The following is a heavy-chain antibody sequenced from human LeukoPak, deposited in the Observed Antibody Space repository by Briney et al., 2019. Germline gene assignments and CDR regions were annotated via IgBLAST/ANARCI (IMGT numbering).Heavy chain of an antibody. CDR2: ISYDGSNK. Sequence: PGGSLRLSCAASGFTFSSYAMHWVRQAPGKGLEWVAVISYDGSNKYYADSVKGRFTISRDNSKNTLYLQMNSLRAEGTAVYYCARSLHAAWTHFSYFDYWGQGTLVTVSS. V-gene: IGHV3-30*04. J-gene: IGHJ4*02. CDR1: GFTFSSYA. CDR3: ARSLHAAWTHFSYFDY. D-gene: IGHD2-15*01.